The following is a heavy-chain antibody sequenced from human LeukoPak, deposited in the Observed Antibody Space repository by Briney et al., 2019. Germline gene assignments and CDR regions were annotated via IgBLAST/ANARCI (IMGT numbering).Heavy chain of an antibody. J-gene: IGHJ4*02. CDR3: GRRLGSYYVDN. Sequence: PGGSLRLSCAVSGFTFRTYWMHWVRHVPGEGLVWVSRINEDGSITNYADSVKGRFSISRDNAKNTLYLQMNSLRAEDAAVYYCGRRLGSYYVDNWGQGTLVTVSS. D-gene: IGHD3-10*01. CDR2: INEDGSIT. CDR1: GFTFRTYW. V-gene: IGHV3-74*01.